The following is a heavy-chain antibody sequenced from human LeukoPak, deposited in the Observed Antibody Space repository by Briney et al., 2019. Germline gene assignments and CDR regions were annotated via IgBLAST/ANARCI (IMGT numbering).Heavy chain of an antibody. CDR2: ISASGGNT. J-gene: IGHJ4*02. CDR1: GFTLSSYA. D-gene: IGHD1-1*01. CDR3: ARSLKWNLVGFDY. V-gene: IGHV3-23*01. Sequence: GGSLRLSCAASGFTLSSYAMTWVRQAPGKGLEWVSVISASGGNTFYADSVKGRFTISRDDSKNTLYVQMSSLRAEDTAVYYCARSLKWNLVGFDYWGQGTLVTVSS.